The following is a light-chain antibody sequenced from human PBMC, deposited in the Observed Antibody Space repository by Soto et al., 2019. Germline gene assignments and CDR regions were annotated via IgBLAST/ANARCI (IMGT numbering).Light chain of an antibody. CDR1: YPVSEFY. CDR3: QQCGATPRT. CDR2: AGS. V-gene: IGKV3-20*01. Sequence: EIVLTQSPGTVSLSVGQRATLSCGASYPVSEFYLAWYQQIPGQPRSLLIYAGSTRATGITDRFSGSGSGTDFTLAISRLEPEAFAVYYCQQCGATPRTFGQGTRVQVK. J-gene: IGKJ1*01.